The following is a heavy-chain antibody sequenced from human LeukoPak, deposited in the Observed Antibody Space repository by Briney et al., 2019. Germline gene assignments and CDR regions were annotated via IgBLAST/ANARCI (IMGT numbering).Heavy chain of an antibody. CDR1: GYSFTSYW. CDR3: ARLTFGSGWSFDY. V-gene: IGHV5-51*01. Sequence: GESLKISCKGSGYSFTSYWFGWVRQMPGKGLEWMGNIYPGDSDTRYSPSLQGQVTISADKSISTAYLQWSSLKASDTAMYYCARLTFGSGWSFDYWGQGTLVTVSS. J-gene: IGHJ4*02. CDR2: IYPGDSDT. D-gene: IGHD6-19*01.